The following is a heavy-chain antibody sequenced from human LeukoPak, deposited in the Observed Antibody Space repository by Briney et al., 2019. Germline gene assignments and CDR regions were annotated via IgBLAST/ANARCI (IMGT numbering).Heavy chain of an antibody. CDR2: INHSGNS. V-gene: IGHV4-39*02. Sequence: SETLSLTCTVSGASISSTTYYWGWIRQPPGKGLEWVGEINHSGNSKYNPSLKSRVTISVDTSTNQFSLRMNSVTAADTAVYYCVRGIRSWDRKVLDYWGQGTPVTVSS. CDR1: GASISSTTYY. J-gene: IGHJ4*02. CDR3: VRGIRSWDRKVLDY. D-gene: IGHD1-26*01.